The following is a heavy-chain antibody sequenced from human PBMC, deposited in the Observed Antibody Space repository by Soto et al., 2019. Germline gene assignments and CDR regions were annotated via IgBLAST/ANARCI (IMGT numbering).Heavy chain of an antibody. V-gene: IGHV3-23*01. Sequence: GGSLRLSCAASGFTFSCCWMNWVRQAPGKGLEWVSGISASGGSTYYADFVKGRITISRDSSKNTVYLQMNSLRAEDTAVYYCAKVASSSWPHFDYWGQGTLVTV. D-gene: IGHD6-13*01. CDR1: GFTFSCCW. J-gene: IGHJ4*02. CDR2: ISASGGST. CDR3: AKVASSSWPHFDY.